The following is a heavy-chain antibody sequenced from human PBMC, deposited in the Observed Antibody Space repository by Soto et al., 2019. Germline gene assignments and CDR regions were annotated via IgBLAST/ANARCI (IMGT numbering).Heavy chain of an antibody. D-gene: IGHD3-9*01. CDR3: AFYYDILTGPGLDSFDI. Sequence: GGSLRLSCAASGFTVSSNYMSWVRQAPGKGLEWVSVIYSGGSTYYADSVKGRFTISRDNSKNTLYLQMNSLRAEDTAVYYCAFYYDILTGPGLDSFDIWGQGTMVTVSS. V-gene: IGHV3-66*01. CDR1: GFTVSSNY. J-gene: IGHJ3*02. CDR2: IYSGGST.